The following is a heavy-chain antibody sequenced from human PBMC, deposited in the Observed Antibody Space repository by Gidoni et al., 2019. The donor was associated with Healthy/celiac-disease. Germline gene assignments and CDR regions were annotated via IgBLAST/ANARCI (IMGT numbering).Heavy chain of an antibody. V-gene: IGHV3-30*18. D-gene: IGHD2-15*01. Sequence: QVQLVESGGGVVQPGRSLRLSCAASGFTFSSYGMHWVRQAPGKGLEWVAVISYDGINKYYADSVKGRFTISRDNSKNTLYLQMNSLRDEDTAVYYCAKVGPPYCSGGSCYAYYFDYWGQGTLVTVSS. CDR3: AKVGPPYCSGGSCYAYYFDY. J-gene: IGHJ4*02. CDR1: GFTFSSYG. CDR2: ISYDGINK.